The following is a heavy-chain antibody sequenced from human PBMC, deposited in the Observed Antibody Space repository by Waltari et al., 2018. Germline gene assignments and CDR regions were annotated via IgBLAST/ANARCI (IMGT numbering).Heavy chain of an antibody. CDR2: IYYSGST. Sequence: QLQLQESGPGLVKPSETLSLICTVSGGSISSSSFHWDWIRQPPGKGLEWSGNIYYSGSTSYNPSLKSRVTISVDTSKNHLLLKLTSVSAADSSVYYCARRFGNAFDIWGQGIMVTVSS. V-gene: IGHV4-39*02. J-gene: IGHJ3*02. CDR1: GGSISSSSFH. D-gene: IGHD3-3*01. CDR3: ARRFGNAFDI.